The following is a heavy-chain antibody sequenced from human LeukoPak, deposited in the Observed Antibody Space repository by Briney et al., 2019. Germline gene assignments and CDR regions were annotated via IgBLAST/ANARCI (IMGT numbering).Heavy chain of an antibody. D-gene: IGHD6-13*01. V-gene: IGHV3-33*06. Sequence: GGSLRLSCAASGFTFSSYGMHWVRQAPGKGLEWVAVIWYDGSNKYYADSVKGRFTISRDNSKNTLYLQMNSLRAEDTAVYYCAKVPPAAAGTEHWGQGTLVTVSS. CDR2: IWYDGSNK. CDR1: GFTFSSYG. J-gene: IGHJ1*01. CDR3: AKVPPAAAGTEH.